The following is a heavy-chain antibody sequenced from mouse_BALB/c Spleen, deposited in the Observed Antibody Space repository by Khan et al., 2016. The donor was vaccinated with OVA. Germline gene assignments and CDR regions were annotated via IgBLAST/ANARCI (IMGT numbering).Heavy chain of an antibody. J-gene: IGHJ3*01. Sequence: EVELVESGGGLVQPGGSRKLSCAASGFTFIDYGMAWVRQTPGKGPAWIAFISSVAYSIYYADTVTGRFTISRENAKNTLYLEMSSLRSDDTAMYYCSRGGFAYWGQGTLVTVSA. CDR3: SRGGFAY. CDR2: ISSVAYSI. V-gene: IGHV5-15*02. CDR1: GFTFIDYG.